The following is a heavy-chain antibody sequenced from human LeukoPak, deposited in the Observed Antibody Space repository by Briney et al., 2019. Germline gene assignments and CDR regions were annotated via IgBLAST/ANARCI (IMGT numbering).Heavy chain of an antibody. J-gene: IGHJ4*02. D-gene: IGHD2-21*02. Sequence: GGSLRLSCAASGFTFSSYGMHWVRQAPGKGLEWVAVIWYDGSKKYYADSVKGRFTISRDNSKNTVYLQINSLRAEDTAVYYCARVSPEIVVVTGTGAPDYWGQGTLVTVSS. CDR3: ARVSPEIVVVTGTGAPDY. V-gene: IGHV3-33*01. CDR2: IWYDGSKK. CDR1: GFTFSSYG.